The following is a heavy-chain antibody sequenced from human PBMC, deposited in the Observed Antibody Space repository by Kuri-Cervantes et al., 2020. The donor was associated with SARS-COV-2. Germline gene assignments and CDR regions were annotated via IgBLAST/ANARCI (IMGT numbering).Heavy chain of an antibody. D-gene: IGHD2-2*02. CDR1: GGSISSGGYY. Sequence: SETLSLTCTVSGGSISSGGYYWSWIRQPPGKGLEWIGYIYHSGSTYYNPSLKSRVTISVDTSKNQFSLKLSSVTAADTAVYYCAREYCSSTSCYNDAFDIWGQGTMVTVSS. J-gene: IGHJ3*02. CDR3: AREYCSSTSCYNDAFDI. CDR2: IYHSGST. V-gene: IGHV4-30-2*01.